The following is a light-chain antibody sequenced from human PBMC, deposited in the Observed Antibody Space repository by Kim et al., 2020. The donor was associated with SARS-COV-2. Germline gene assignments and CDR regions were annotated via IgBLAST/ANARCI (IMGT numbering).Light chain of an antibody. CDR2: AAS. CDR1: RSVTGY. J-gene: IGKJ4*01. CDR3: QHRSGSLT. Sequence: CLSPGEVATLASRASRSVTGYLGWYQQKPGQAPRLLLYAASKRATGLPARFSGSGSGTDFTLTISSLEPEDFAVYYCQHRSGSLTFGGGTKVDIK. V-gene: IGKV3-11*01.